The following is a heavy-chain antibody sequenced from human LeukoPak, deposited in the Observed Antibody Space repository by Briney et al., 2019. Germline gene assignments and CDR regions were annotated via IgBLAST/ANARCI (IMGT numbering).Heavy chain of an antibody. D-gene: IGHD1-26*01. Sequence: SETLSLTCAVSGYSISSGYYWSWIRQPPGKGLEWIGYIYYSGSTYCNPSLKSRVTISVDTSKDQFSLKLSSVTAADTAVYYCARVRVGAHWFDPWGQGTLVTVSS. J-gene: IGHJ5*02. CDR1: GYSISSGYY. V-gene: IGHV4-30-4*08. CDR3: ARVRVGAHWFDP. CDR2: IYYSGST.